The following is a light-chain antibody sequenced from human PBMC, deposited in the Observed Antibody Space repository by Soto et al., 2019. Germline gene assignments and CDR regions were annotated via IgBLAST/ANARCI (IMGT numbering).Light chain of an antibody. Sequence: QSVLTQPPSASATPGQRVTISCSGSSSNIGSNTVNWYQQLPGAAPKLLIHSNNERPSGVPDRFSGSKSTTSASLAISGLQSEDEADYFCAAWDDSLNGVLFGGGTKLTVL. CDR3: AAWDDSLNGVL. V-gene: IGLV1-44*01. CDR1: SSNIGSNT. CDR2: SNN. J-gene: IGLJ2*01.